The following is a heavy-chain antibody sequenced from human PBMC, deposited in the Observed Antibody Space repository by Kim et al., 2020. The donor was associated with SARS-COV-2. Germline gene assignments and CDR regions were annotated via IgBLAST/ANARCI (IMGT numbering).Heavy chain of an antibody. V-gene: IGHV4-59*01. J-gene: IGHJ5*02. CDR3: ARDLSKRYSSSLGWFDP. CDR1: GGSISSYY. Sequence: SETLSLTCTVSGGSISSYYWSWIRQPPGKGLEWIGYIYYSGSTNYNPSLKSRVTISVDTSKNQFSLKLSSVTAADTAVYYCARDLSKRYSSSLGWFDPWGQGTLVTVSS. CDR2: IYYSGST. D-gene: IGHD6-6*01.